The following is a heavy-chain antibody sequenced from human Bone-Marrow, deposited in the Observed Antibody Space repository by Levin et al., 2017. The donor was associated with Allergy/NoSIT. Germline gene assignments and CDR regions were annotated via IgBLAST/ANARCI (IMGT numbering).Heavy chain of an antibody. V-gene: IGHV4-34*01. Sequence: MSSETLSLTCAVFGGSVSDHYWSWIRQPPGKGLEWIGEINHSGNTNYHPSLKSRVTISVDTSKNQFSLNLRSVTVADTAVYYCASGAVAVDWGQGTLVTVSS. CDR3: ASGAVAVD. CDR1: GGSVSDHY. J-gene: IGHJ4*02. D-gene: IGHD6-19*01. CDR2: INHSGNT.